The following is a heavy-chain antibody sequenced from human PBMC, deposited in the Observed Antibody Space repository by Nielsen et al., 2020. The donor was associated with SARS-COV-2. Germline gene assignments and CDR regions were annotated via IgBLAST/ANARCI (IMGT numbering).Heavy chain of an antibody. CDR3: ARAELAAAGTVDY. J-gene: IGHJ4*02. D-gene: IGHD6-13*01. V-gene: IGHV3-30*03. Sequence: GESLKISCAASGFTFSNPWMNWVRQAPGKGLEWVAVISYDGSNKYYADSVKGRFTISRDNSKNTLYLQMNSLRAEDTAVYYCARAELAAAGTVDYWGQGTLVTVSS. CDR2: ISYDGSNK. CDR1: GFTFSNPW.